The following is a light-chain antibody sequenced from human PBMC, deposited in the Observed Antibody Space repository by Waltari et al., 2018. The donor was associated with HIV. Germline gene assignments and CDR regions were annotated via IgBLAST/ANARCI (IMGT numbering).Light chain of an antibody. CDR3: QQCYDNPFT. CDR2: RAS. V-gene: IGKV4-1*01. J-gene: IGKJ4*02. Sequence: DIVMTQSPDSLTVSLGERATINCRSSRTVFYNSNNENYLAWYQQKPRQPPKVLIYRASTRESGVPDRFSGSGSGTDFTLTISSLQADDVAVYYCQQCYDNPFTFGGGTKVEIK. CDR1: RTVFYNSNNENY.